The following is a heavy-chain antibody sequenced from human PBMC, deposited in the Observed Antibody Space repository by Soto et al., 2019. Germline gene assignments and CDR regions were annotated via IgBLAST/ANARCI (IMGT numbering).Heavy chain of an antibody. V-gene: IGHV4-59*08. CDR1: GGSISSYY. D-gene: IGHD4-17*01. Sequence: PSETLSLTCTVSGGSISSYYWSWIRQPPGKGLEWIGYIYYSGSTNYNPSLKSRVTISVDMSKNQFSLKLSSMTAADTAVYYCARRYGPGFDYWGQGTLVTVSS. CDR3: ARRYGPGFDY. CDR2: IYYSGST. J-gene: IGHJ4*02.